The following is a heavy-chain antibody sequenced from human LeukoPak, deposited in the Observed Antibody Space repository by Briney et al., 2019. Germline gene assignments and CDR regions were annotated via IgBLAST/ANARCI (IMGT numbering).Heavy chain of an antibody. J-gene: IGHJ4*02. CDR2: INQDGTEK. CDR3: AKVAKYYYGSETYYFFEH. CDR1: GFTFSTSW. Sequence: GGSLRLSCAASGFTFSTSWMNWVRQAPGKGLEWVASINQDGTEKYYVDSVKGRFTISRDNAKNSLDLQMNSLRVEDTAVYYCAKVAKYYYGSETYYFFEHWGQGTPVTASS. D-gene: IGHD3-10*01. V-gene: IGHV3-7*01.